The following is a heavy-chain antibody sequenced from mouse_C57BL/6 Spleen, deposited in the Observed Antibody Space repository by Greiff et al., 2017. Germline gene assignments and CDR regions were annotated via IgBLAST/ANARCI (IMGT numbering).Heavy chain of an antibody. CDR2: INPNNGGT. J-gene: IGHJ1*03. CDR3: ARSMAPYDYDSYWYFDV. V-gene: IGHV1-18*01. D-gene: IGHD2-4*01. Sequence: DVQLQPSGPELVKPGASVKIPCKASGYPFTDYNLDWLKPSHGKSLEWIGDINPNNGGTIYNQKFKGKATLTVDKSSSTAYMELRSLTSEDTAVYYCARSMAPYDYDSYWYFDVWGTGTTVTVSS. CDR1: GYPFTDYN.